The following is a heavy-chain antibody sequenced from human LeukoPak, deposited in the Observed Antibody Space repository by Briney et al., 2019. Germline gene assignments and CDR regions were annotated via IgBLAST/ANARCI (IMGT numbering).Heavy chain of an antibody. Sequence: GGSLRLSCAASGSTFSSYAMSWVRQAPGKGLEWVSAISGSGGSTYYADSVKGRFTISRDNSKNTLYLQMNSLRAEDTAVYYCAKDATKITIFAGTWYYMDVWGKGTTVTVSS. J-gene: IGHJ6*03. CDR2: ISGSGGST. V-gene: IGHV3-23*01. CDR3: AKDATKITIFAGTWYYMDV. CDR1: GSTFSSYA. D-gene: IGHD3-3*01.